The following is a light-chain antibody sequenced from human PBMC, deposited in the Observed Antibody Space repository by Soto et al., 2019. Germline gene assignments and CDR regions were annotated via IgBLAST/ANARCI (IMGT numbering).Light chain of an antibody. Sequence: DIQMTQSPSSLSASVGDRVTITCRASQSISGWLAWYQQKPGKAPKLLIYDASSLESGVPSRFSGSGSGTEFTLTISSLQPDDFATYYCQQYNSYSPTFGQGTKVDIK. J-gene: IGKJ1*01. CDR3: QQYNSYSPT. V-gene: IGKV1-5*01. CDR2: DAS. CDR1: QSISGW.